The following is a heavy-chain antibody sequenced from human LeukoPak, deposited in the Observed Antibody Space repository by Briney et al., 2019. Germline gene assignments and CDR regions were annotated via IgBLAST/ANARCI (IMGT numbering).Heavy chain of an antibody. CDR3: AKGAGPPWFDP. Sequence: SETLSLTCTVSGYSISSGYYWGWIRQPPGKGLEWIGSIYHSGSTYYNPSLKSRVTISIDTSRNQFSMNLNSVTAADTAVYYCAKGAGPPWFDPWGQGTLVTVSS. J-gene: IGHJ5*02. D-gene: IGHD6-19*01. CDR2: IYHSGST. CDR1: GYSISSGYY. V-gene: IGHV4-38-2*02.